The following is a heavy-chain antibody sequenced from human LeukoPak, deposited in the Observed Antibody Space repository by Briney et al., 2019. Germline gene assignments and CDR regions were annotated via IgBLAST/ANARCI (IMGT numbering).Heavy chain of an antibody. V-gene: IGHV4-4*07. D-gene: IGHD3-10*01. J-gene: IGHJ4*02. CDR1: GGSISSYY. Sequence: SETLSLTCTVSGGSISSYYWSWIRQPAGKGLEWIGRIYTSGSTNYNPSLKSRVAMSVDTSKNQFSLKLSSVTAADTAVYYCARSGSYYKTIDYWGQGTLVTVSS. CDR3: ARSGSYYKTIDY. CDR2: IYTSGST.